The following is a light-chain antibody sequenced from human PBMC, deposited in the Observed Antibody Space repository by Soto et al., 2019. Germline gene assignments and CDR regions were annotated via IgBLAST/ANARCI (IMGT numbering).Light chain of an antibody. CDR2: KAS. Sequence: DIQMTQSPSTLSASVGDRVTITCRASQSISNWLAWYQQKPGKAPKLLIYKASSLESGVPSRFSGSGSGTEFTLTISCLQPDDFATYYCQQYNCYLTFGGGTKVEIK. CDR3: QQYNCYLT. V-gene: IGKV1-5*03. CDR1: QSISNW. J-gene: IGKJ4*01.